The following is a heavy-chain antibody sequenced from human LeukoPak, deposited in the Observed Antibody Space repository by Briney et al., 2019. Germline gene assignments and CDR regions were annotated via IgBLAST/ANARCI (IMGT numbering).Heavy chain of an antibody. J-gene: IGHJ4*02. D-gene: IGHD6-13*01. Sequence: GGSLRLSCAASGFTFSSYWMHWVRQAPGKGLVWVSRINSDGSSTSYADSVKGRFTISRDNAKNTLYLQMNSLRAEDTAVYYCAKCSSSWFNFDYWGQGTLVTVSS. V-gene: IGHV3-74*01. CDR2: INSDGSST. CDR3: AKCSSSWFNFDY. CDR1: GFTFSSYW.